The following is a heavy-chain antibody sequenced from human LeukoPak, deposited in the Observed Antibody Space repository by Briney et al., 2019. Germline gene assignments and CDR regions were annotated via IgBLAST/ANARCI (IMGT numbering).Heavy chain of an antibody. V-gene: IGHV3-48*01. J-gene: IGHJ4*02. D-gene: IGHD1-26*01. Sequence: GGSLRLSCAASGFTFSGYSMNWVRQAPGKGLEWVSYITSSSSAIYYADSVKGLFTISRDNARNSLYLQMNSLRAEDTAVYYCARVRGSYHFDYWGQGTLVTVSS. CDR1: GFTFSGYS. CDR3: ARVRGSYHFDY. CDR2: ITSSSSAI.